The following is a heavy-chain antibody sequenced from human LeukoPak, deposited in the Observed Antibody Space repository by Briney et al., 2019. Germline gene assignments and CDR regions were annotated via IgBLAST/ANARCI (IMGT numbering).Heavy chain of an antibody. J-gene: IGHJ4*02. V-gene: IGHV3-30-3*01. Sequence: GGSLRLSCAASGFTFSSYAMHWVRQAPGKGLEWVAVISYDGSNKYYADSVKGRFTISRDNSKNTLYLQMNSLRAEDTAVYYCAREEFYCSSTSCYPLDYWGQGTLVTVSS. CDR3: AREEFYCSSTSCYPLDY. D-gene: IGHD2-2*01. CDR1: GFTFSSYA. CDR2: ISYDGSNK.